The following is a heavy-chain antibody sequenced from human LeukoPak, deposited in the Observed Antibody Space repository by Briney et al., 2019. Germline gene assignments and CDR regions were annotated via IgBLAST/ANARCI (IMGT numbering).Heavy chain of an antibody. J-gene: IGHJ1*01. CDR3: AREYSRAEYFQH. V-gene: IGHV4-59*12. CDR1: GGSISSYY. Sequence: SETLSLTCTVSGGSISSYYWSWIRQPPGQGLEWIGYIYYSGSTYYNPSLKSRVTISVDTSKNQYSLKLSSVTAADTAVYYCAREYSRAEYFQHWGQGTLVTVSS. CDR2: IYYSGST. D-gene: IGHD2-15*01.